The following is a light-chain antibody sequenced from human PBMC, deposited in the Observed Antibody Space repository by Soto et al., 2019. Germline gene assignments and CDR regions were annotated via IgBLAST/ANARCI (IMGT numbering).Light chain of an antibody. CDR1: QSVSSY. J-gene: IGKJ4*01. V-gene: IGKV3-11*01. CDR3: QQRSNWLT. Sequence: EIVLTQSPATLSLSPGERATLSCRASQSVSSYLAWYQQKPGQAPRLLMYEASNRATGIPARFSGSGSGTDFTLTISSLEPEDFAVYYCQQRSNWLTFGGGTKVDIK. CDR2: EAS.